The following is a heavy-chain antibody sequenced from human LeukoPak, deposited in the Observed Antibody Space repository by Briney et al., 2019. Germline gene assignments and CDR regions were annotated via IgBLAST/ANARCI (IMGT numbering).Heavy chain of an antibody. Sequence: GGSLRLSCAASGFTFSSYEMNWVRQAPGKGLEWVSYISSSGSTIYYADSVKGRFTISRDNAKNSLYLQMNSLRAEDTAVYYCARDGYYGSGSYYYYYMDVWGKGTTVTISS. CDR1: GFTFSSYE. CDR3: ARDGYYGSGSYYYYYMDV. J-gene: IGHJ6*03. V-gene: IGHV3-48*03. D-gene: IGHD3-10*01. CDR2: ISSSGSTI.